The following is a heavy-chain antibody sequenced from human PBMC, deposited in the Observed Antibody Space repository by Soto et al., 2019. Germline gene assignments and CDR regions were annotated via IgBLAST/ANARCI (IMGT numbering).Heavy chain of an antibody. V-gene: IGHV1-69*01. CDR2: IIPIFGTA. CDR3: ARAASQWLVPNWFDP. D-gene: IGHD6-19*01. CDR1: GGTFSSYA. J-gene: IGHJ5*02. Sequence: SVKDSCEASGGTFSSYAISWVRQAPVQGLEWMGGIIPIFGTANYAQKFQGRVTITADESTSTAYMELSSLRSEDTAVYYCARAASQWLVPNWFDPWGQGTLVTVSS.